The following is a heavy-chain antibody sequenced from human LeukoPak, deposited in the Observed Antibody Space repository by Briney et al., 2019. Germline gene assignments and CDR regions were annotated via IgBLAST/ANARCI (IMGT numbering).Heavy chain of an antibody. J-gene: IGHJ6*03. V-gene: IGHV4-34*01. CDR3: ARTAMVGLLHYYYMDV. D-gene: IGHD5-18*01. Sequence: SETLSLTCAVYGGSFSGYYWSWIRQPPGKGLEWIGEINHSGSTNYNPSLKSRVTISVDTSKNQFSLKLSSVTAADTAVYYCARTAMVGLLHYYYMDVWGKGTTVTVSS. CDR1: GGSFSGYY. CDR2: INHSGST.